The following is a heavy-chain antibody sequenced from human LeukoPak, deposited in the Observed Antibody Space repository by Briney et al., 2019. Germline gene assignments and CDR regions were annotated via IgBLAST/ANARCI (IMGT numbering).Heavy chain of an antibody. V-gene: IGHV3-48*01. CDR3: TRAALFDC. Sequence: TGGSLRLSCAASGFTFSSYSMNWARQAPGKGLEWVSYISSSSSIIYYADSVKGRFTISGDNAKNSLYLQMNSLRVEDTAVYYCTRAALFDCWGQGTLVTVSS. CDR1: GFTFSSYS. CDR2: ISSSSSII. D-gene: IGHD2-15*01. J-gene: IGHJ4*02.